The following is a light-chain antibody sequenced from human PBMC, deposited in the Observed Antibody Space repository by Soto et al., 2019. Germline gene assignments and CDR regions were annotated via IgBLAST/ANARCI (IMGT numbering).Light chain of an antibody. CDR1: QNIRNY. CDR2: AAS. CDR3: QQSYSSPWT. V-gene: IGKV1-39*01. Sequence: DIQMTQSPSSLSASVRDSVTITCRASQNIRNYLNWYQQKPGRAPKILIYAASSLQSGVPSRFSGGGSGTDFTLTITSLQPEDFATYYCQQSYSSPWTFGQGTRLENK. J-gene: IGKJ5*01.